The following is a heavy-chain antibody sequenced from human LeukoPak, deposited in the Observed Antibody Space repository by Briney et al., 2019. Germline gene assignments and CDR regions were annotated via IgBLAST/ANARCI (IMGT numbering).Heavy chain of an antibody. Sequence: GGSPRLSCAASGFTVSSNYMGWVRQAPGKGLEWVSVIYSGGDTYYADSVKGRFTISRDNSKNTLYLQMGSLRAEDMAVYYCARTTTVDKSYFDYWGQGTLVTVSS. CDR2: IYSGGDT. J-gene: IGHJ4*02. D-gene: IGHD4-23*01. V-gene: IGHV3-66*01. CDR3: ARTTTVDKSYFDY. CDR1: GFTVSSNY.